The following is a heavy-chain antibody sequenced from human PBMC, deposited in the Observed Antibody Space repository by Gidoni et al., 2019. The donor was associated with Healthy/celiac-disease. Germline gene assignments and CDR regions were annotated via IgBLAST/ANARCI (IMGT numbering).Heavy chain of an antibody. CDR1: GGSISSSSYY. V-gene: IGHV4-39*01. CDR2: IYYSGST. Sequence: LQLQESGPGLVKPSETLSLTCTVSGGSISSSSYYWGWIRQPPGKGLEWIGSIYYSGSTYYNPSLKSRVTISVDTSKNQFSLKLSSVTAADTAVYYCARKLRPATNWYFDLWGRGTLVTVSS. D-gene: IGHD6-25*01. CDR3: ARKLRPATNWYFDL. J-gene: IGHJ2*01.